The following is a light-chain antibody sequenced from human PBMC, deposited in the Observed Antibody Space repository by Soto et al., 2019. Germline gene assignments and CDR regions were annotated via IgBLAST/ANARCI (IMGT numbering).Light chain of an antibody. V-gene: IGLV1-44*01. CDR1: SSNIGSNR. CDR2: SNN. J-gene: IGLJ3*02. Sequence: QLVLAQPPSASGTPGQRVTISCSGSSSNIGSNRVHWYQHLPGTAPKLLIYSNNQRPSGVPDRFSGSKSGTSASLAISGLQSEDEADYYCAAWDDRLNGPVFGGGTKVTVL. CDR3: AAWDDRLNGPV.